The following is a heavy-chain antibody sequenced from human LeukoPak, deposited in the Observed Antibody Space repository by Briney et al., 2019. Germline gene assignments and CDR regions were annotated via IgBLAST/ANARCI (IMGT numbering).Heavy chain of an antibody. CDR3: ARGNPLGY. J-gene: IGHJ4*02. V-gene: IGHV4-61*02. CDR1: GGSMSSGSYY. D-gene: IGHD1-14*01. Sequence: SQTLSLTCTVSGGSMSSGSYYWNWIRQPAGKGLEWIGRIYTSGSTNYNPSLKSRVTISLDASKKQFSLKLTSVTAADSAVYCCARGNPLGYWGQGTLVTVSS. CDR2: IYTSGST.